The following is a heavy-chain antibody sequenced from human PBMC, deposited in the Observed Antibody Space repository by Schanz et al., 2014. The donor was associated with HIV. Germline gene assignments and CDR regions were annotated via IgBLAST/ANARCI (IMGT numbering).Heavy chain of an antibody. V-gene: IGHV3-30*18. Sequence: QVQLVESGGGVVQPGRSLRLSCAASGFTFNSYGMHWVRQAPGKGLEWVAVISYDGVNKYYADSVKGRFTISRDNSKNTLYLQVKSLRAEDTAMYYCAKDRNYYDSRYRGKGNYYYYYGMDVWGQGTTVTVSS. CDR3: AKDRNYYDSRYRGKGNYYYYYGMDV. D-gene: IGHD3-22*01. J-gene: IGHJ6*02. CDR2: ISYDGVNK. CDR1: GFTFNSYG.